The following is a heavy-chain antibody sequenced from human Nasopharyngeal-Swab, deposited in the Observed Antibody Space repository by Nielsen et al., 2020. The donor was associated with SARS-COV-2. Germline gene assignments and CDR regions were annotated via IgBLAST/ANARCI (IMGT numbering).Heavy chain of an antibody. Sequence: GGSLRLSCAASGFTFNSYAMHWVRQAPGKGLEWVAVISYDGSNKYYADSVKGRFTISRDNSKNTLYLQMNSLRAEDTAVYYCASAYGGRYWYFDLWGRGTLVTVSS. CDR3: ASAYGGRYWYFDL. J-gene: IGHJ2*01. CDR1: GFTFNSYA. V-gene: IGHV3-30-3*01. CDR2: ISYDGSNK. D-gene: IGHD4-23*01.